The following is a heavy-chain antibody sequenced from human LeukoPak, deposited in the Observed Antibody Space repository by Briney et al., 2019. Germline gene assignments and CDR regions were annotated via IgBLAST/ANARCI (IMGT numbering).Heavy chain of an antibody. J-gene: IGHJ4*02. D-gene: IGHD4-23*01. CDR3: ARDRDVKGRGGNSFY. CDR1: GFTFDDYA. CDR2: ISWNSGSI. V-gene: IGHV3-9*01. Sequence: GGSLRPSCAASGFTFDDYAMHWVRQAPGKGLEWVSGISWNSGSIGYADSVKGRFTISRDNAKNSLYLQMSSLRAEDTAVYYCARDRDVKGRGGNSFYWGQGTLVTVSS.